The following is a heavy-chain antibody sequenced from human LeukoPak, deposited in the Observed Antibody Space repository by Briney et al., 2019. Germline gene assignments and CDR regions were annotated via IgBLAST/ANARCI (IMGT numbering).Heavy chain of an antibody. CDR3: ARVPAYSSSWYSSQFDY. V-gene: IGHV1-2*02. CDR2: INPNSGGT. D-gene: IGHD6-13*01. J-gene: IGHJ4*02. Sequence: GASVKVSCKASEYTFTGYYMHWVRQAPGQGLEWMGWINPNSGGTNYAQKFQGRVTMTRDTSISTAYMELSRLRSDDTAVYYCARVPAYSSSWYSSQFDYWGQGTLVTVSS. CDR1: EYTFTGYY.